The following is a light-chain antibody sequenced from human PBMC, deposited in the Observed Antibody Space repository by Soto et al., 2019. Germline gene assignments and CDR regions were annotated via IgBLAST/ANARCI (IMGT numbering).Light chain of an antibody. CDR2: DAV. CDR1: QTVTNSH. V-gene: IGKV3-20*01. Sequence: ENVLTQSPGTLSLSPGERATLSCRASQTVTNSHLAWYQHKPGQAPRLLIYDAVTRATGIPDRFTGSGFGTDFTRTISRLEPEDFAVYYCQLYGTSPKTFGQGTKVEI. CDR3: QLYGTSPKT. J-gene: IGKJ1*01.